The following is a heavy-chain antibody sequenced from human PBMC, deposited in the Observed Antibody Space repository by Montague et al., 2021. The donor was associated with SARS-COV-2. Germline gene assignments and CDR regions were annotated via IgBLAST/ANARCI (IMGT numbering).Heavy chain of an antibody. CDR1: GGSISSGGYS. CDR2: VNHSGST. D-gene: IGHD2-21*02. V-gene: IGHV4-30-2*01. CDR3: ARGSWHIVVVTAIRDGYYGMDV. Sequence: TLSLTCAVSGGSISSGGYSWSWIRQPPGKGLEWIGEVNHSGSTNYNPSLKSRVTISVDTSKNQFSLKLSPVTAADTAVYYCARGSWHIVVVTAIRDGYYGMDVWGQGTTVTVSS. J-gene: IGHJ6*02.